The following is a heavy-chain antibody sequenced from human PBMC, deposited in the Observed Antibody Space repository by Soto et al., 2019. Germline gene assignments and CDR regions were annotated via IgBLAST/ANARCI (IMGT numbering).Heavy chain of an antibody. CDR1: GFTFTSYA. CDR2: ISSSGSTI. CDR3: ASSYGNSRSSYDVLMVYAINAFDI. J-gene: IGHJ3*02. D-gene: IGHD2-8*01. V-gene: IGHV3-48*04. Sequence: PGGSLRLSCAASGFTFTSYAMGWVRQAPGKGLEWVSYISSSGSTIYYADSVKGRFTISRDNAKNSLYLQMNSLRAEDTAVYYCASSYGNSRSSYDVLMVYAINAFDIWGQGTMVTVSS.